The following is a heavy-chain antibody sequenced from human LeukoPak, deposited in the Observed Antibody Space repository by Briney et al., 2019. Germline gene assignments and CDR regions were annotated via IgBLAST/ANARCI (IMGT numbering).Heavy chain of an antibody. CDR2: INQDGSQK. CDR3: ARKVGANTPMYYYYYMDV. Sequence: PGGSLRLSCAASGFTFNRYWMSWVRQAPGKGLEWVANINQDGSQKNYVDSVKGRFTITRDNAEKSLDLQINSLRAEDTAVYYCARKVGANTPMYYYYYMDVWGKGTTVNVPS. CDR1: GFTFNRYW. J-gene: IGHJ6*03. V-gene: IGHV3-7*01. D-gene: IGHD1-26*01.